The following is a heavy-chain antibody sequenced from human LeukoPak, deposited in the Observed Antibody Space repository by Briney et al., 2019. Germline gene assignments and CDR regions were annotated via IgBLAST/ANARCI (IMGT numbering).Heavy chain of an antibody. CDR1: GYTFTGYY. J-gene: IGHJ3*02. Sequence: ASVKVSCKASGYTFTGYYMHWVRQAPGQGLEWMGWINPNSGGTNYAQKFQGRVTMTEDTSTDTAYMELSSLRSEDTAVYYCATEKYYQDAFDIWGQGTMVTVSS. D-gene: IGHD2-2*01. CDR2: INPNSGGT. CDR3: ATEKYYQDAFDI. V-gene: IGHV1-2*02.